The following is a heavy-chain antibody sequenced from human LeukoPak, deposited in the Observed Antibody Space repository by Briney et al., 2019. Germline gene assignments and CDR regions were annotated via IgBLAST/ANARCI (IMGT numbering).Heavy chain of an antibody. V-gene: IGHV1-46*01. CDR2: INPSGGST. J-gene: IGHJ4*02. CDR1: GYSFTNYY. CDR3: ARTRGYYFDY. Sequence: ASVEVSCKASGYSFTNYYMHWVRQAPGQGLEWMGMINPSGGSTTYAQKFQGRVTMTRDMPTSTVYMELSSLTSEDTAVYYCARTRGYYFDYWGQGTLVTVSS.